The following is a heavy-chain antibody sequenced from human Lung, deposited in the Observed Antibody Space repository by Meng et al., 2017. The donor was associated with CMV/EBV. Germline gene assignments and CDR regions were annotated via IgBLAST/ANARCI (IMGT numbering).Heavy chain of an antibody. J-gene: IGHJ4*02. CDR1: GFTFSSSA. CDR2: ISYDRSDK. V-gene: IGHV3-30*09. D-gene: IGHD3-10*01. CDR3: ARDLASGFGELLGY. Sequence: ASGFTFSSSAIHWVRQAPGKGLEWVAVISYDRSDKYYADSVKGRFAISRDNSKNTLYLQMNSLRAEDTAIYYCARDLASGFGELLGYWGQGTPVTVSS.